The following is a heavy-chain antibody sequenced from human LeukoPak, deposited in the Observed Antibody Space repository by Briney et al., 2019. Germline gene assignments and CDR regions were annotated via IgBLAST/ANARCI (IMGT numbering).Heavy chain of an antibody. D-gene: IGHD2-15*01. Sequence: GGSLRLSCAASGFTFSSYAMSWVRQAPGKGLEWVSAISGSGGSTYYADSVKGRFTISRDNSKNTLYLQMNGLRAEDTAVYYCAKEPPRYCSGGSCYREYYFDYWGQGTLVTVSS. CDR3: AKEPPRYCSGGSCYREYYFDY. CDR1: GFTFSSYA. V-gene: IGHV3-23*01. CDR2: ISGSGGST. J-gene: IGHJ4*02.